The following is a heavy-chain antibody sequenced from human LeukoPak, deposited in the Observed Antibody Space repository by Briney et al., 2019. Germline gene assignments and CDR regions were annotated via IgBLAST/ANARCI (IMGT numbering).Heavy chain of an antibody. CDR2: ISGSGDST. D-gene: IGHD6-19*01. CDR3: AKLRSTSSGCSDY. V-gene: IGHV3-23*01. J-gene: IGHJ4*02. Sequence: GGSLRLSCAAPGFTFSTYAMSWVRQAPGKGLDWVSTISGSGDSTYFADSVKGRFTISRDNSKNTLFLQMNSLRAEDTAVYHCAKLRSTSSGCSDYWGQGTLVTVSS. CDR1: GFTFSTYA.